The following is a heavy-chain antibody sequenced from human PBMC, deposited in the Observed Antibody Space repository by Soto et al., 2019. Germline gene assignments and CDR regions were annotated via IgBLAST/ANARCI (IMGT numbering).Heavy chain of an antibody. Sequence: GGSLRLSCAASGFTFSSYGMHWVRQAPGKGLEWVAVIWYDGSNKYYADSVKGRFTISRDNSKNTLYLQMNSLRAEDTAVYYCARDPRLFPTVTTLSLSLYFDYWGQGTLVTVSS. J-gene: IGHJ4*02. CDR1: GFTFSSYG. CDR3: ARDPRLFPTVTTLSLSLYFDY. V-gene: IGHV3-33*01. CDR2: IWYDGSNK. D-gene: IGHD4-17*01.